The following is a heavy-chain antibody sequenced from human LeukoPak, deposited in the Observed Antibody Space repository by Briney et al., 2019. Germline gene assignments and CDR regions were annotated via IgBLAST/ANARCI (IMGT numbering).Heavy chain of an antibody. CDR2: IRSKAYGGTT. D-gene: IGHD4-17*01. J-gene: IGHJ6*02. CDR1: GFTFGDYA. Sequence: PGGSLRLYCTASGFTFGDYAMNWFRQAPGKGLEWVGFIRSKAYGGTTEYAASVKGRFTISRDDSKSIAYLQMNSLKTEDTAVYYCTRGYGDYDYYYYGMDVWGQGTTVTVSS. V-gene: IGHV3-49*03. CDR3: TRGYGDYDYYYYGMDV.